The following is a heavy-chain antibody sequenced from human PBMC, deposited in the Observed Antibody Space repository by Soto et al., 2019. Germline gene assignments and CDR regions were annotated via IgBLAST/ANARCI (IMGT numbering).Heavy chain of an antibody. V-gene: IGHV3-30-3*01. D-gene: IGHD6-6*01. CDR1: GFTFSSYA. CDR3: ARDGAPRGYSSSSMVGYYYYYGMDV. J-gene: IGHJ6*02. CDR2: ISYDGSNK. Sequence: PGGSLRLSCAASGFTFSSYAMHWVRQAPGKGLEWVAVISYDGSNKYYADSVKGRFTISRDNSKNTLYLQMNSLRAEDTAVYYCARDGAPRGYSSSSMVGYYYYYGMDVWGQGTTVTVSS.